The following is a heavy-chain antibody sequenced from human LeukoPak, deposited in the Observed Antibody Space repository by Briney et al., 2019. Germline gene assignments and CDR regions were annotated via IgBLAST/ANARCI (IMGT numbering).Heavy chain of an antibody. CDR1: GFTFSNYA. CDR3: AKWGDYNGLTGYYVSDY. D-gene: IGHD3-9*01. CDR2: IVGSGGAT. Sequence: GASLRLSCAASGFTFSNYAMSWVRQAPGKGLEWVSAIVGSGGATYYADSVKGRFTISRDNSKNTLYLQMSILRAEDTAVYFCAKWGDYNGLTGYYVSDYWGQGTLVTVSS. V-gene: IGHV3-23*01. J-gene: IGHJ4*02.